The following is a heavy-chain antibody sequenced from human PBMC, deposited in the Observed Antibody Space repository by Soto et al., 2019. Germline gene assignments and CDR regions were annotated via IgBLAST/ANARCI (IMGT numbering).Heavy chain of an antibody. Sequence: GGSLRLSCAASGFTFSSYSMNWVRQAPGKGLEWVSSISSSSSYIYYADSVKGRFTISRDNAKNSPYLQMNSLRAEDTAVYYCARSLIVVVPAAMISAFDIWGQGTMVTVSS. CDR2: ISSSSSYI. CDR1: GFTFSSYS. CDR3: ARSLIVVVPAAMISAFDI. D-gene: IGHD2-2*01. J-gene: IGHJ3*02. V-gene: IGHV3-21*01.